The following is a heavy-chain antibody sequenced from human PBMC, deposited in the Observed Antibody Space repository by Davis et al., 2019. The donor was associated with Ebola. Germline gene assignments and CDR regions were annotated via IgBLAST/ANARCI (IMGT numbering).Heavy chain of an antibody. CDR3: AIPDCSGANCYSVYIKN. Sequence: GESLKISCAASGFNFRSYGMHWVRQAPDKGLEWVAVIWYDGSRKYYGDSVKGRFTISRDISNNLLYLQMNSLRAEDTAVYYCAIPDCSGANCYSVYIKNWGQGTLVTVSS. D-gene: IGHD2-15*01. J-gene: IGHJ4*02. V-gene: IGHV3-33*01. CDR2: IWYDGSRK. CDR1: GFNFRSYG.